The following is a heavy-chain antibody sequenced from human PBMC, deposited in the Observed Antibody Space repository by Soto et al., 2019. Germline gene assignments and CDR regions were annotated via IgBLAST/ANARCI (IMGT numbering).Heavy chain of an antibody. CDR2: INAGNGDT. J-gene: IGHJ4*02. CDR1: GYTFTTHP. CDR3: ARDGYCSGGSCYGGLVDY. D-gene: IGHD2-15*01. V-gene: IGHV1-3*01. Sequence: QVHLVQSGAEVKKPGASVKVSCKASGYTFTTHPIHWVRQAPGQSLEWMGWINAGNGDTKYSQKFQGRVTINRDTSASTVYMELSSMRSEDTAVYYCARDGYCSGGSCYGGLVDYWGQGTLVTVSS.